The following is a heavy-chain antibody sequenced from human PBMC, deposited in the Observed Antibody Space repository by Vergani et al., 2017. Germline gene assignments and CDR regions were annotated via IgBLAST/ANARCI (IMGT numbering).Heavy chain of an antibody. J-gene: IGHJ6*02. Sequence: QVQLQESGPGLVKPSETLTLTCDVSDSSIMTNPYWGWFRQSPGKGLEWFGCIHHSGDTHYNSSLKSRVSISIVSSSKFSLILTSVTAADTAIYYCARHRGSGGFFPSSYFYGMDVWGHGTTVTVSS. V-gene: IGHV4-38-2*01. CDR2: IHHSGDT. D-gene: IGHD3-10*01. CDR3: ARHRGSGGFFPSSYFYGMDV. CDR1: DSSIMTNPY.